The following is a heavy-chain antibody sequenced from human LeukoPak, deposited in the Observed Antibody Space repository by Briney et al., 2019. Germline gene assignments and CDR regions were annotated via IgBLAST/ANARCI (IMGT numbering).Heavy chain of an antibody. J-gene: IGHJ5*02. CDR3: AREDIVVVPAAVPLFDP. V-gene: IGHV1-8*01. CDR1: GYTFTSYD. CDR2: MNPNSGNT. D-gene: IGHD2-2*01. Sequence: GASVKVSCKASGYTFTSYDINWVRQATGQGLEWMGWMNPNSGNTGYAQKFQGRVTMTRSTSISTAYMELSRLRSDDTAVYYCAREDIVVVPAAVPLFDPWGQGTLVTVSS.